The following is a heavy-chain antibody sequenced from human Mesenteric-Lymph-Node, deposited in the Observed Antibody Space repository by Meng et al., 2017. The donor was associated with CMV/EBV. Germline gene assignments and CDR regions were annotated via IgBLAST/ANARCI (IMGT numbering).Heavy chain of an antibody. D-gene: IGHD3-10*01. Sequence: GGSLRLSCAASGFTFSAYPMHWARQAPGKGLEWVSSISSGATYIYYADSVRGRFTISRDNAKSSLYLQMNSLRAEDTAVYYCARDPLQNYYGSGSYYNGFYWGQGTLVTVSS. V-gene: IGHV3-21*01. CDR1: GFTFSAYP. CDR3: ARDPLQNYYGSGSYYNGFY. CDR2: ISSGATYI. J-gene: IGHJ4*02.